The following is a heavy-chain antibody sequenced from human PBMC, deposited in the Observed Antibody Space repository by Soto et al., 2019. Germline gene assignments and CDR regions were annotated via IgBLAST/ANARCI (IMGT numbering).Heavy chain of an antibody. CDR3: ARGRAAAD. J-gene: IGHJ4*02. Sequence: QVQLQQWGAGLLKPSETLSLTCAVYGGSFSGYYWSWIRQPPGKGLEWIGEINHSGSTNYNPSLKSRVTISVDTSKNQFSLKLSSVTAADTAVYYCARGRAAADWGQGTLVTVSS. CDR2: INHSGST. D-gene: IGHD6-25*01. CDR1: GGSFSGYY. V-gene: IGHV4-34*01.